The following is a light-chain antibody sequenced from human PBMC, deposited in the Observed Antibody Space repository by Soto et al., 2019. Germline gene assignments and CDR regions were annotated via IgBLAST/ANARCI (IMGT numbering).Light chain of an antibody. CDR2: EVT. CDR1: SGDIGSYNR. CDR3: SSYTNINTRACV. V-gene: IGLV2-14*01. Sequence: QAASVSGSPGQSITISCTGTSGDIGSYNRVSWYQQHPGKAPKLIIYEVTDRPSGVSNRFSGSKSGNTASLTISGLQAEDAAEYYCSSYTNINTRACVFGTGTKVTVL. J-gene: IGLJ1*01.